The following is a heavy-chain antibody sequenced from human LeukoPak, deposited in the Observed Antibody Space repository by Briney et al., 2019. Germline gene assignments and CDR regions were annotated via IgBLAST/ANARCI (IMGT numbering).Heavy chain of an antibody. J-gene: IGHJ4*02. CDR1: GYTFTNYG. CDR2: ICAYNGDT. CDR3: ARGGYYYGSGSYYNALFDY. Sequence: GASVKVSCQASGYTFTNYGLTWVRQAPGQGLEWMGWICAYNGDTNYAQKRQGRVTMTTVTSTSTAYMELRSLRSDDTAVYYCARGGYYYGSGSYYNALFDYWGQGTLVTVPS. V-gene: IGHV1-18*01. D-gene: IGHD3-10*01.